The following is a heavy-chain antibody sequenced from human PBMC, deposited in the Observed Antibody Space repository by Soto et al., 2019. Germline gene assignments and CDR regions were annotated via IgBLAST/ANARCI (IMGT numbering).Heavy chain of an antibody. CDR3: ANLVRVHTGY. CDR2: ISGSGDSA. Sequence: GSVRLGGAASGFSFSSAAMWWVRQGPGTGLDWVSAISGSGDSAYYAESVKGRFTISRDNPKNTLYLQMNSLRAEDTAVYYCANLVRVHTGYWGQGTQVSGSS. J-gene: IGHJ4*02. CDR1: GFSFSSAA. V-gene: IGHV3-23*01. D-gene: IGHD1-1*01.